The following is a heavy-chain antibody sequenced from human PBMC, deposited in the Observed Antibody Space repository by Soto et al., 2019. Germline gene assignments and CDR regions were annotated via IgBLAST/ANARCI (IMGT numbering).Heavy chain of an antibody. D-gene: IGHD3-10*01. Sequence: EVQLVESGGGLVQPGGSLRLSCAVSGFSVTTNHMTWVRQAPGKGLEWVSIIYSGGATDYADSVKGRLTISRDNSKNTLHLQMNSLRGEDTAIYYCVRTYGAVWGQGTTVNVSS. CDR1: GFSVTTNH. J-gene: IGHJ6*02. CDR2: IYSGGAT. CDR3: VRTYGAV. V-gene: IGHV3-66*01.